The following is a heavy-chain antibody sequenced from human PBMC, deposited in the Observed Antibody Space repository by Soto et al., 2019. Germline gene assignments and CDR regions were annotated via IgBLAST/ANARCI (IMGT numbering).Heavy chain of an antibody. J-gene: IGHJ6*02. Sequence: GGSLRLSCAASGFTFSSYEMNWVRQAPGKGLEWVSYISSSGSTIHYADSVKGRFTISRDNAKNSLYLQMNSLRAEDTAVYYCARVPTVPYGMDVWGQGTTVTVS. V-gene: IGHV3-48*03. CDR1: GFTFSSYE. CDR2: ISSSGSTI. CDR3: ARVPTVPYGMDV. D-gene: IGHD4-17*01.